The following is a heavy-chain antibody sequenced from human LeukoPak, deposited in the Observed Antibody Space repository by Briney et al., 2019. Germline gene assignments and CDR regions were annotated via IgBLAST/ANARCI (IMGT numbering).Heavy chain of an antibody. V-gene: IGHV3-33*01. J-gene: IGHJ3*02. Sequence: GGSLRLSCAASGFTFSSYGMHWVRQAPGKGLEWVAVIWYDGSNKYYADSVKGRFTISRDNSKNTLYLQMNSLRAEDTAVYYCARDSYNPYYYDGTGDDALDIWGQGTMVTVSS. CDR3: ARDSYNPYYYDGTGDDALDI. CDR1: GFTFSSYG. CDR2: IWYDGSNK. D-gene: IGHD3-22*01.